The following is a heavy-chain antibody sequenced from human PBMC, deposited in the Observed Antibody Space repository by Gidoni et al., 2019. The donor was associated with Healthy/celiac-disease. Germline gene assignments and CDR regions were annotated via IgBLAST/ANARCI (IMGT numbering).Heavy chain of an antibody. CDR2: FISSVSTI. D-gene: IGHD5-12*01. CDR1: GFTFSDYY. Sequence: QVQLVESGGGLVKPGGSLRLYCAASGFTFSDYYMRWIRQAPGKGLEWVSYFISSVSTIYYADSVKGRFTISMDNAKTALYLQMNSLRAEDTAVYYCARGRQTRDGYNFGVEWYFDLWGRGTLVTVSS. J-gene: IGHJ2*01. CDR3: ARGRQTRDGYNFGVEWYFDL. V-gene: IGHV3-11*01.